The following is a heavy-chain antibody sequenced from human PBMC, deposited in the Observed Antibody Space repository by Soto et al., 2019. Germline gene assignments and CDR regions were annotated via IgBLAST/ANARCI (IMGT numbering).Heavy chain of an antibody. J-gene: IGHJ6*02. CDR2: TYYRSKWYN. D-gene: IGHD6-6*01. V-gene: IGHV6-1*01. CDR1: GDSVSSNSAA. Sequence: PSQTLSLTCAISGDSVSSNSAAWNWIRQSPSRGLEWLGRTYYRSKWYNDYAVSVKSRITINPDTSKNQFSLQLNSVTPEDTAVYYCARGGGEQLVRDYYYCMDVWGQLTTVTVSS. CDR3: ARGGGEQLVRDYYYCMDV.